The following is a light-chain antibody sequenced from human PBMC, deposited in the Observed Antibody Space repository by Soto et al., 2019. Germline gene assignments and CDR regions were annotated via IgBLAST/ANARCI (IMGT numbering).Light chain of an antibody. CDR1: QSVSSNY. CDR3: QQYKNYVVT. J-gene: IGKJ1*01. Sequence: EIVLTQSPGTLSLSPGERATLSCRASQSVSSNYLAWYQQKPGQAPRLLIYGASSRATGIPDRFSGSGSGTEFTLTINRLQPDDFATYYCQQYKNYVVTFGQGTKVDIK. V-gene: IGKV3-20*01. CDR2: GAS.